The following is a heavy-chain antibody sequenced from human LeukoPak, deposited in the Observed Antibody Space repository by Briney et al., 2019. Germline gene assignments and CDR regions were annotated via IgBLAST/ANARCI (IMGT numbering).Heavy chain of an antibody. Sequence: SETLSLTCTVSGGSISSYYWSWIRQPPGKGLEWIGYIYYSGSTNYNPSLKSRVTISVDTSKNQFSLKLSSVTAADTAVYYCARTDSSGYWNYWGQGTLVTVSS. CDR1: GGSISSYY. J-gene: IGHJ4*02. CDR2: IYYSGST. CDR3: ARTDSSGYWNY. V-gene: IGHV4-59*01. D-gene: IGHD3-22*01.